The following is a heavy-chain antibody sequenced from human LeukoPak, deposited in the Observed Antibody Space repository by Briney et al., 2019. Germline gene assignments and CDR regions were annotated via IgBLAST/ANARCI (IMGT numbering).Heavy chain of an antibody. Sequence: GGSLRLPCVGSGFTSIAYALTWARQAPGKGLEWVSGISGGGVTTYYADSVKGRFTISRDNSKNTLYLQMNSLRAEGTAVYYCGKDLNYGLDYWGQGTLVTVSS. CDR1: GFTSIAYA. J-gene: IGHJ4*02. CDR2: ISGGGVTT. D-gene: IGHD4-11*01. V-gene: IGHV3-23*01. CDR3: GKDLNYGLDY.